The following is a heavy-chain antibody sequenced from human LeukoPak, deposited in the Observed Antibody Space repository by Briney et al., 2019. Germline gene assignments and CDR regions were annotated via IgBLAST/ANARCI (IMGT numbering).Heavy chain of an antibody. V-gene: IGHV4-59*01. CDR2: IYYSGST. CDR3: ARDLGYCTNGVCHTRFDY. J-gene: IGHJ4*02. CDR1: GGSISSYY. Sequence: PSETLSLTCTVSGGSISSYYWSWIRQPPGKGLEWIGYIYYSGSTNYNPSLKSRVTISVDTSKNQFSPKLSSVTAADTAVYYCARDLGYCTNGVCHTRFDYWGQGTLVAVSS. D-gene: IGHD2-8*01.